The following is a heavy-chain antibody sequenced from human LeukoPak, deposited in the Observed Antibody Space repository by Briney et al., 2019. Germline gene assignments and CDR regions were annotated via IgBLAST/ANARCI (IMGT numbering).Heavy chain of an antibody. Sequence: ASVKVSCKASGGTFSSYAISWVRQAPGQGLEWMGRIIPILGIANYAQKFQGRVTITADNSTSTAYMELSSLRSEDTAVYYCARDGPVGATHYWGQGTLVTVSS. V-gene: IGHV1-69*04. CDR3: ARDGPVGATHY. CDR1: GGTFSSYA. CDR2: IIPILGIA. D-gene: IGHD1-26*01. J-gene: IGHJ4*02.